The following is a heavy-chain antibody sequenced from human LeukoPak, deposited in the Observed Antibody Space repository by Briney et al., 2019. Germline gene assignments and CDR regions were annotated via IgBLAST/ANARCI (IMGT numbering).Heavy chain of an antibody. V-gene: IGHV3-30-3*01. D-gene: IGHD3-22*01. CDR1: RFTFNSYA. CDR3: VRDNYYDSSDKPLRAFDI. Sequence: PGGALRLSCAAPRFTFNSYAMHWVRQAPAKGLEWVAAISKDGDNKYYAESVKGRFTISRDNSRDTLYLQMNSLRAEDTAIYYCVRDNYYDSSDKPLRAFDIWGQGTMVTVSS. J-gene: IGHJ3*02. CDR2: ISKDGDNK.